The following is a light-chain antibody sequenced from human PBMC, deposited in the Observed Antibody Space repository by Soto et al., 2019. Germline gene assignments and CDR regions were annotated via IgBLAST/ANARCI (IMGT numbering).Light chain of an antibody. V-gene: IGLV2-14*01. Sequence: QSALTQPASVSGSPGQSITISCTGSGSDIGAYNYVSWYHQHPGKAPKLLIHGVTRRPSGVSSRFSASKSAYTASLTISGLQAEDEATYFCSSFTTSYFYVFGPGTKLTVL. CDR2: GVT. CDR3: SSFTTSYFYV. J-gene: IGLJ1*01. CDR1: GSDIGAYNY.